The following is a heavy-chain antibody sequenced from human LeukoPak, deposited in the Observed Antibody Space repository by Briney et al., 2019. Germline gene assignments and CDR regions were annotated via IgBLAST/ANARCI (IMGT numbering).Heavy chain of an antibody. CDR1: GGSIGSSNW. CDR3: ARDRGGYTYSHDY. Sequence: SETLSLTCAVSGGSIGSSNWWSWVRQTPGKGLEWIGEIYHTGSTIYNPSLKSRVTISVDKSKNQLSLKLNFVTAADTAVYYCARDRGGYTYSHDYWGQGTLVTVSS. V-gene: IGHV4-4*02. D-gene: IGHD5-18*01. J-gene: IGHJ4*02. CDR2: IYHTGST.